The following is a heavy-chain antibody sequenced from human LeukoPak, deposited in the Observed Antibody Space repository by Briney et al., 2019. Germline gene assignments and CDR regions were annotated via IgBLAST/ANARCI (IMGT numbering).Heavy chain of an antibody. V-gene: IGHV4-30-4*01. J-gene: IGHJ4*02. CDR1: GGSISSGDYY. CDR3: AREYCGGDCYLDY. D-gene: IGHD2-21*02. Sequence: SETLSLTCTVSGGSISSGDYYWSWIRQPPGKGLEWIGYIYCSGSTYYNPSLKSRVTISVDTSKNQFSLKLSSVTAADTAVYYCAREYCGGDCYLDYWGQGTLVTVSS. CDR2: IYCSGST.